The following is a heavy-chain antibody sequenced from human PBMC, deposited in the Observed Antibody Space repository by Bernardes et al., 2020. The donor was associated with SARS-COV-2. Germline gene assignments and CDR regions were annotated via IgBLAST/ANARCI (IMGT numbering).Heavy chain of an antibody. D-gene: IGHD3-22*01. J-gene: IGHJ3*01. CDR1: GFSIGDFP. Sequence: GGSLRLSCSASGFSIGDFPMVWVRQAPGKGLEWVGAIRRRAFGGSTKYAASVRGRFSMSRDDSKRTVYLHMNGLKIEDTAVYFCARVREPAMIVMDGAFDLWGQGTTVIVSS. CDR2: IRRRAFGGST. CDR3: ARVREPAMIVMDGAFDL. V-gene: IGHV3-49*04.